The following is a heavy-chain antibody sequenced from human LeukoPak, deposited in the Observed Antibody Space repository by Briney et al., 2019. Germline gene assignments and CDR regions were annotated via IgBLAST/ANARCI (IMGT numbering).Heavy chain of an antibody. CDR3: ARGNRLFGDYGIAY. CDR1: AFTFSRYG. Sequence: GGSLRLSCAASAFTFSRYGMHWVRQAPGKGLEWVAFIRYDGSNKYYADSVKGRFTISRDNSRNTVYLQMNSLRAEDTAVYYCARGNRLFGDYGIAYWGQGTLVTVSS. V-gene: IGHV3-30*02. J-gene: IGHJ4*02. CDR2: IRYDGSNK. D-gene: IGHD4-17*01.